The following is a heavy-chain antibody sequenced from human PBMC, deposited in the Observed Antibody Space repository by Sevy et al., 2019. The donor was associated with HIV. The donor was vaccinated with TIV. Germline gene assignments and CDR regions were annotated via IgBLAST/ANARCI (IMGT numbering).Heavy chain of an antibody. V-gene: IGHV3-30-3*01. Sequence: GGSLRLSCAASGFTFSSYAMHWVHQAPGKGLEWVAVISYDGSNKYYADSVKGRFTISRDNSKNTLYLQMNSLRAEDTAVYYCARPDYDILTGYSSLPGDYWGQGTLVTVSS. CDR2: ISYDGSNK. CDR3: ARPDYDILTGYSSLPGDY. D-gene: IGHD3-9*01. J-gene: IGHJ4*02. CDR1: GFTFSSYA.